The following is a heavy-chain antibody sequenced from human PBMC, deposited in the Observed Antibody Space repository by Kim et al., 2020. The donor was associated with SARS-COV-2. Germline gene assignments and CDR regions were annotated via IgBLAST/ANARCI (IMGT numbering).Heavy chain of an antibody. V-gene: IGHV3-9*01. CDR3: ARGEDIVVVPAADPFDY. D-gene: IGHD2-2*01. Sequence: VKGRFTISRDNAKNSLYLQMNSLRAEDTALYYCARGEDIVVVPAADPFDYWGQGTLVTVSS. J-gene: IGHJ4*02.